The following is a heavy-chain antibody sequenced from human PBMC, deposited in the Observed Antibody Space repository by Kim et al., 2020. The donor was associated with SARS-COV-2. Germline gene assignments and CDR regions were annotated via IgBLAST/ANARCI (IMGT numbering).Heavy chain of an antibody. V-gene: IGHV3-21*01. J-gene: IGHJ6*02. CDR3: ARGGDYYYYGMDV. Sequence: SEDSVKGRFTTSRDNAKNSLYLQMNSLRAEDTAVYYCARGGDYYYYGMDVWGQGTTVTVSS.